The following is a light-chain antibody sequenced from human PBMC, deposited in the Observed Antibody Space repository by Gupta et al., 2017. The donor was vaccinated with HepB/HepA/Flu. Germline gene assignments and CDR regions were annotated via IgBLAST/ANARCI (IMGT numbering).Light chain of an antibody. V-gene: IGLV1-40*01. CDR3: QSYDSSLSGSV. CDR1: SSNIGAGYD. J-gene: IGLJ3*02. Sequence: SVLTPPPPVSWAPGQRVTISCTGSSSNIGAGYDVHWYQQLPGTAPKLLIYGNSNRPSGVPDRFSGSKSGTSASLAITGLQAEDEADYYCQSYDSSLSGSVFGGGTKLTVL. CDR2: GNS.